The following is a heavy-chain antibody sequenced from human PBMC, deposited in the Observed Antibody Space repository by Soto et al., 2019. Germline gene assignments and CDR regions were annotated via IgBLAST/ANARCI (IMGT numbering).Heavy chain of an antibody. D-gene: IGHD2-21*02. J-gene: IGHJ5*02. V-gene: IGHV4-4*02. CDR2: VYHTGDT. CDR3: AREIVTAGGNNYFDP. CDR1: SGTVASSHW. Sequence: PSETLSLTCGVSSGTVASSHWWSWVRQSPGRGLEWIGNVYHTGDTNFNPSLQSRVTFSVDKSNNQFSLRLTSVTAADTAVYFCAREIVTAGGNNYFDPWGPGTLVTVSS.